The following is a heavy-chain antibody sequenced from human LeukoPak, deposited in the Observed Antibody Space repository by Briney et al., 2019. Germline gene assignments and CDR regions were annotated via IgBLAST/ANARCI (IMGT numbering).Heavy chain of an antibody. CDR1: GGSISSYY. J-gene: IGHJ4*02. CDR2: IYYSGST. Sequence: PSETLSLTCTVSGGSISSYYWSWIRQPPGKGLEWIGYIYYSGSTNYNPSLKSRVTISVDTSKNQFSLKLSSVTAADTAVYYCARGIVGATLDYWGQGTLATDSS. D-gene: IGHD1-26*01. V-gene: IGHV4-59*01. CDR3: ARGIVGATLDY.